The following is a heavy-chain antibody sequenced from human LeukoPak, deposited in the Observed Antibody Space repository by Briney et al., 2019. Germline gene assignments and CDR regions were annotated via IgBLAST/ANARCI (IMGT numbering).Heavy chain of an antibody. CDR1: GGSLSSYY. J-gene: IGHJ4*02. CDR2: IYYTGAT. V-gene: IGHV4-59*01. Sequence: SETLSLTCTVSGGSLSSYYWSWIRLPPGKGLEWIGYIYYTGATYYNPSHKSRVTISLDTSKNQFSLKLSSVTAADAAVYYCARAGYSYGTGYYFDYWGQGALVTVSS. D-gene: IGHD5-18*01. CDR3: ARAGYSYGTGYYFDY.